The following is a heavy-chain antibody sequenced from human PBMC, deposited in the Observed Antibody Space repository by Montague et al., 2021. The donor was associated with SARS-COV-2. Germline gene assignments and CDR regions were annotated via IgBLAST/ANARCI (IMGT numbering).Heavy chain of an antibody. J-gene: IGHJ4*02. CDR2: VHYSGRP. V-gene: IGHV4-39*01. CDR1: GDSISSSSYN. CDR3: TRHVHGTWPEPSPGFDY. Sequence: SETLSLTCTVSGDSISSSSYNWGWIRQPPGKGLEWIGSVHYSGRPYYNPSLKSRVTIYVDTSKNQLSLKLSSVTAADTAVYYCTRHVHGTWPEPSPGFDYWGQGTLVTVSS. D-gene: IGHD1-1*01.